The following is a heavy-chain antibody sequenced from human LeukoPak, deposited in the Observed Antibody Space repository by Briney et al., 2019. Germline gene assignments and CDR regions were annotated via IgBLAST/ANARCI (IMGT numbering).Heavy chain of an antibody. Sequence: PSETLSLTCAVYGGSFSGYYWSWIRQPPGKGLEWIGEINHSGSTNYNPSLKSRVTISVDTSKNQFSLKLSSVTAADTAVYYCARGGRTRITIFGVVRTPYYYYGMDVWSQGTTVTVSS. CDR2: INHSGST. CDR1: GGSFSGYY. V-gene: IGHV4-34*01. CDR3: ARGGRTRITIFGVVRTPYYYYGMDV. J-gene: IGHJ6*02. D-gene: IGHD3-3*01.